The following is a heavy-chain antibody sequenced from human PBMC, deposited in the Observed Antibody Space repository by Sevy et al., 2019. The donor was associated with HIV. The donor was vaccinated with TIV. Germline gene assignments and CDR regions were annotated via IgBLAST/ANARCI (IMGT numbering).Heavy chain of an antibody. D-gene: IGHD3-10*01. J-gene: IGHJ4*02. V-gene: IGHV3-7*04. CDR1: GFTLSSYW. Sequence: GGSLRLSCVASGFTLSSYWMSWVRQVPGQGLEWVADIKQDGSDKNYLDSVKGRFTISRDNAKKSLYLQMNNLRVEDTALYYCVRVRASLLFGELPRYRFDSWGQGTLLTVSS. CDR2: IKQDGSDK. CDR3: VRVRASLLFGELPRYRFDS.